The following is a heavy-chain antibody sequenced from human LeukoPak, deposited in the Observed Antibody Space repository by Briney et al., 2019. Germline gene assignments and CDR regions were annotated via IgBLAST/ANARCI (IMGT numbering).Heavy chain of an antibody. Sequence: TGGSLRLSCAASGFNFRSYEMNWVRQAPGKGLEWVSYISSSGSAIHYADSVKGRFTISRDNAKNSLYLQMNSLRAEDTAVYYCAREGGCSTTSCYYLDAFDIWGQGTMVTVSS. J-gene: IGHJ3*02. CDR1: GFNFRSYE. D-gene: IGHD2-2*01. CDR2: ISSSGSAI. V-gene: IGHV3-48*03. CDR3: AREGGCSTTSCYYLDAFDI.